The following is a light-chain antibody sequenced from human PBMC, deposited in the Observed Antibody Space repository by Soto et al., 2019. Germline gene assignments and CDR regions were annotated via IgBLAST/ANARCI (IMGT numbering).Light chain of an antibody. CDR1: SSDVGGYNS. J-gene: IGLJ2*01. V-gene: IGLV2-14*01. Sequence: QSALTQTASVSASPGQSITISCTGTSSDVGGYNSVSWYQQHTGKAPKLIICEVSNQPSGISNRFSGSKSGNTASLTISGIQAEDEADYYCSSYTTSSTLVFGGGTKLTVL. CDR2: EVS. CDR3: SSYTTSSTLV.